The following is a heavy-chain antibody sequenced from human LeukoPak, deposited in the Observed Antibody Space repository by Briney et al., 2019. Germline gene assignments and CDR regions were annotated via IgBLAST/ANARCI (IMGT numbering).Heavy chain of an antibody. J-gene: IGHJ4*02. Sequence: ASVKVSCKASGYTFTSYGISWVRQAPGQGLEWMGWISAHNGNTNYAQKFQGRVTITADKSTSTAYMELSSLRSEDTAVYYCARDRGSSSSSGFDYWGQGTLVTVSS. D-gene: IGHD6-6*01. CDR3: ARDRGSSSSSGFDY. CDR2: ISAHNGNT. V-gene: IGHV1-18*01. CDR1: GYTFTSYG.